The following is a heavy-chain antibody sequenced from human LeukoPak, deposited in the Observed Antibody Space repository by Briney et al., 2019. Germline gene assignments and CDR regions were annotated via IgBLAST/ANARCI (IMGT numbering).Heavy chain of an antibody. CDR1: GGSISSYY. J-gene: IGHJ4*02. D-gene: IGHD2-15*01. Sequence: SETLSLTCTVSGGSISSYYWSWVRQPAAKGLEWIGRIYTSGSTNYNPSLTSRVTMSVDTYKNQFSLKLSYVTAADTAVYYCARASYCSGGSCYSYYFDYWGQGTLVTVSS. V-gene: IGHV4-4*07. CDR2: IYTSGST. CDR3: ARASYCSGGSCYSYYFDY.